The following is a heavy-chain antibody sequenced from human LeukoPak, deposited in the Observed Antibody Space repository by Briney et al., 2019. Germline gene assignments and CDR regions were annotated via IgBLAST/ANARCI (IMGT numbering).Heavy chain of an antibody. D-gene: IGHD3-22*01. V-gene: IGHV3-11*01. CDR1: GFTFSDYY. Sequence: GGSLRLSCAASGFTFSDYYMSWIRQAPGKGREWVSYISSSGSTIYYADSVKGRFTISRDNAKNSLYLQMNSLRAEDTAVYYCASGYDSSGYYYLGAFDIWGQGTMVTVSS. CDR2: ISSSGSTI. J-gene: IGHJ3*02. CDR3: ASGYDSSGYYYLGAFDI.